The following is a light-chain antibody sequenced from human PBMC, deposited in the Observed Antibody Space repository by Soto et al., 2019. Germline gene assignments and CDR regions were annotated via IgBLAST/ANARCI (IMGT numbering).Light chain of an antibody. V-gene: IGKV1-33*01. CDR3: QQYDNLPLT. CDR1: QDISNY. CDR2: DAS. J-gene: IGKJ4*01. Sequence: DIQMTQSPSSLSASVGDRVTITCQASQDISNYLNWYQQKPGKAPKLLIYDASNLETGVPSRFSGSGSGTDVTFTISRRQPEDIATYYCQQYDNLPLTFGGGTQGEIK.